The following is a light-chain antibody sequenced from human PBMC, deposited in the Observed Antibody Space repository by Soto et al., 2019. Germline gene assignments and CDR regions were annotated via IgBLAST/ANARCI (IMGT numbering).Light chain of an antibody. Sequence: DIQMTQSPSSLSASVGDRVTITCRASQGISNYLAWYQQQPGKVPKLLIYVASTLQSGVPSRFRGSRSGTDFTLSISSLQPEDVSTYYCQKYNTAPLTFGQGTKVVIK. CDR1: QGISNY. CDR3: QKYNTAPLT. J-gene: IGKJ1*01. CDR2: VAS. V-gene: IGKV1-27*01.